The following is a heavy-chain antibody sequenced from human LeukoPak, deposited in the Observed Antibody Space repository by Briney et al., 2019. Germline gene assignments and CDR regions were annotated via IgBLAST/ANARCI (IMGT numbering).Heavy chain of an antibody. CDR3: ARDTSSGSADAFDI. Sequence: GGSLRLSCAASGFSFSNYEMNWVRQAPGKGLEWLSYISDSGSANYYSDSVKGRFTISRDNAKNSLYLQMNGLRPEDTAVYYCARDTSSGSADAFDIWGQGTMVTVSS. V-gene: IGHV3-48*03. J-gene: IGHJ3*02. D-gene: IGHD6-19*01. CDR2: ISDSGSAN. CDR1: GFSFSNYE.